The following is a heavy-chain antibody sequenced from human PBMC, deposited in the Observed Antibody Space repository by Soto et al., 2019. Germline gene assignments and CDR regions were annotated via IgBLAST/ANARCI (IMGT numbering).Heavy chain of an antibody. CDR3: AKVRYRSPMGYYYGMDV. Sequence: QAQLEQSGGEVKKPGSSVKVSCKASRVAFSKFIVTWVRQAPGLGLAWVGGIIPIVGTANYAQKFQGRVTITADESTSTSYMEVNNLRSEDTAVYYCAKVRYRSPMGYYYGMDVWGQWTTVTVSS. V-gene: IGHV1-69*01. CDR2: IIPIVGTA. J-gene: IGHJ6*02. CDR1: RVAFSKFI. D-gene: IGHD2-15*01.